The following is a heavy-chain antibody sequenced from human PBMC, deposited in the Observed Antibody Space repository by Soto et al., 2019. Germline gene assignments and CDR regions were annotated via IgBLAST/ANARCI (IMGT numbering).Heavy chain of an antibody. CDR3: ARDRYDSSQGEYYYYGMDV. CDR2: ISYDGSNK. CDR1: GFTFSSYA. Sequence: GGSLRLSCAASGFTFSSYAMHWVRQAPGKGLEWVAVISYDGSNKYYADSVKGRFTISRDNSKNTLYLQMNSLRAEDTAVYYCARDRYDSSQGEYYYYGMDVWGQGTTVTVSS. D-gene: IGHD3-22*01. J-gene: IGHJ6*02. V-gene: IGHV3-30-3*01.